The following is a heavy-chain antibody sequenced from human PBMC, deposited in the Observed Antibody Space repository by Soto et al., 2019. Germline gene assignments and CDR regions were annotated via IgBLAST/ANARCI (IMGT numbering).Heavy chain of an antibody. CDR3: ARDVDGYNYLDY. CDR1: GFTFSSYG. V-gene: IGHV3-33*01. CDR2: IWYDGSNK. J-gene: IGHJ4*02. Sequence: GGSLRLSCAASGFTFSSYGMHWVRQAPGKGLEWVAVIWYDGSNKYYADSVKGRFTISRDNSKNTLYLQMNSLRAEDTAVYYCARDVDGYNYLDYWGQGTLVTVSS. D-gene: IGHD5-12*01.